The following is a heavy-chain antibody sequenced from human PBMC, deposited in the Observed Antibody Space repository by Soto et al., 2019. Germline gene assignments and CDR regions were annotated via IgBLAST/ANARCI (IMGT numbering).Heavy chain of an antibody. V-gene: IGHV3-30*18. Sequence: QVQLVESGGGVVQPGRSLRLSCAASGFTFSSYGMHWVRQAPGKGLEWVAVISYDGSNKYYADSVKGRFTISRDNSKNTLYLQMNSLRAEDTAVYYCANIYGGNSDYYYYGMDVWGQGTTVTVSS. CDR2: ISYDGSNK. CDR3: ANIYGGNSDYYYYGMDV. CDR1: GFTFSSYG. J-gene: IGHJ6*02. D-gene: IGHD4-17*01.